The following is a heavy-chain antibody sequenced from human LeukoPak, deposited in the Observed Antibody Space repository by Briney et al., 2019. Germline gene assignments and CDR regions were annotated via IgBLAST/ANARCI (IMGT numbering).Heavy chain of an antibody. CDR2: IIPIFGTA. Sequence: GASVKVSCKASGGTFSSYVISWVRQAPGQGLEWMGGIIPIFGTADYAQKFQGRVTITADESTSTAYMELSSLRSEDTAVYYCASKAGWSGYLAAYYYYGMDVWGQGTTVTVSS. CDR3: ASKAGWSGYLAAYYYYGMDV. D-gene: IGHD3-3*01. J-gene: IGHJ6*02. CDR1: GGTFSSYV. V-gene: IGHV1-69*13.